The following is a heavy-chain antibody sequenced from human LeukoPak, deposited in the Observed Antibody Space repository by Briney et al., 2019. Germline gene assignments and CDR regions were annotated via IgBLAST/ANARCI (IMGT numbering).Heavy chain of an antibody. CDR3: AIAAAGTDY. V-gene: IGHV4-39*01. J-gene: IGHJ4*02. Sequence: SETLSLTCTVSGGSISSSSYYWGWIRQPPGKGLEWIGSIYYSGSAYYNPSLKSRVTISVDTSKNQLSLKLSSVTAADTAVYYCAIAAAGTDYWGQGTLVTVSS. CDR2: IYYSGSA. D-gene: IGHD6-13*01. CDR1: GGSISSSSYY.